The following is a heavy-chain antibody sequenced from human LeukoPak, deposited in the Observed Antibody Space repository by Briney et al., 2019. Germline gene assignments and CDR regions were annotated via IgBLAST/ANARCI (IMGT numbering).Heavy chain of an antibody. J-gene: IGHJ4*02. CDR3: ARVGGGSYLNFDY. D-gene: IGHD1-26*01. Sequence: SETLSLTCTVSGYSISSGYYWGWIRQPPGKGLEWIGSIYHSGSTYYNPSLKSRVTISVDTSKNQFSLKLSSVTTADTAVYCARVGGGSYLNFDYWGQGTLVTVSS. CDR1: GYSISSGYY. CDR2: IYHSGST. V-gene: IGHV4-38-2*02.